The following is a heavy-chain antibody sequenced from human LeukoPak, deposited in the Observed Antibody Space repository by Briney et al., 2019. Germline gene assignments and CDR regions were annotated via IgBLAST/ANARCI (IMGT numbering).Heavy chain of an antibody. V-gene: IGHV3-64D*09. CDR3: VSKFYYDGSCYGPYGN. CDR1: GFSFNTYA. J-gene: IGHJ4*02. CDR2: ISSTGIGT. Sequence: GGSLRLSCSASGFSFNTYAMYWVRQAPGKGLEYTAAISSTGIGTYYADSVKGRFTISRDNSKNTLYLQMSSLRAEDTAVYYCVSKFYYDGSCYGPYGNWVQGTLLTVSS. D-gene: IGHD3-22*01.